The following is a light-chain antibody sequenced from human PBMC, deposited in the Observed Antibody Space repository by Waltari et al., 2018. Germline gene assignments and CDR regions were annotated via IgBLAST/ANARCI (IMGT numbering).Light chain of an antibody. J-gene: IGLJ2*01. V-gene: IGLV1-51*01. Sequence: QSMLTQPPSVSAAPGQRVTIPCSGSSSNIGNNHVSWYQQLPGTAPKPLIAENNTRPSGIPDRFAGSKSGTSATLGITGFQTGDEADYYCGTWDSSLSAVVFGGGSKLTVL. CDR1: SSNIGNNH. CDR3: GTWDSSLSAVV. CDR2: ENN.